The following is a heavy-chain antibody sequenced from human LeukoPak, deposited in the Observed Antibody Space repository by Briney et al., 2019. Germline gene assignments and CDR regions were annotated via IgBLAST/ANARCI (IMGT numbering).Heavy chain of an antibody. CDR2: INPNSGGT. CDR1: GYTFTGYY. V-gene: IGHV1-2*02. Sequence: ASVKVSCKASGYTFTGYYMHWVRQAPGQGLEWMGWINPNSGGTNYAQKFQGRVTMTRDTSISTAYMELSRLRSDDTAVYYCARGDYGGNSIDYFDYWGQGTLVTVSS. D-gene: IGHD4-23*01. CDR3: ARGDYGGNSIDYFDY. J-gene: IGHJ4*02.